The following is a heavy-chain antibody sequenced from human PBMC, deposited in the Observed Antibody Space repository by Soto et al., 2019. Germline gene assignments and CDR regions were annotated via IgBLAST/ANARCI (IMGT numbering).Heavy chain of an antibody. Sequence: PSETLSLTCAVSGGSISSSNCWSWVRQPPGKGLEWIGEIYHSGSTNYNPSLKSRVTISVDKSKNQFSLKLSSVTAADTAVYYCARDLGGQMRAFDIWGQGTMVTVSS. CDR2: IYHSGST. CDR3: ARDLGGQMRAFDI. V-gene: IGHV4-4*02. CDR1: GGSISSSNC. J-gene: IGHJ3*02. D-gene: IGHD3-16*01.